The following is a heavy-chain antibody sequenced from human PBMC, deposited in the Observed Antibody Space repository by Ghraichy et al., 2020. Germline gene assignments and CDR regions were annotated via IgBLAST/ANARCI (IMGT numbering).Heavy chain of an antibody. CDR3: ARAAHSTSPDY. CDR1: GFTFNVYA. CDR2: IGTSGSPT. D-gene: IGHD6-13*01. J-gene: IGHJ4*02. V-gene: IGHV3-48*01. Sequence: GGSLRLSCAASGFTFNVYAMTWVRQAPGKGLEWVSYIGTSGSPTFYADSVKGRFTVSRDNAKKSLDLQMNGLRGEDTAVYYCARAAHSTSPDYWGQGTLVTVAS.